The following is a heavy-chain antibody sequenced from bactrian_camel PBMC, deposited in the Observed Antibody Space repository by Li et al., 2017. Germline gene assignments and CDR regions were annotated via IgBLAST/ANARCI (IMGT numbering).Heavy chain of an antibody. D-gene: IGHD1*01. CDR2: INRRGTT. V-gene: IGHV3S53*01. J-gene: IGHJ4*01. Sequence: QVQLVESGGGSVQAGGSLRLSCAAASGYSAVTLCMGWFRQAPGKEREGVAVINRRGTTNYADSVKGRFTISRDGAKNIIELQMHSLKPEDTAMYYCAAVRCVADYILTRDGPKSYVYNLWGQGTQVTVS. CDR3: AAVRCVADYILTRDGPKSYVYNL. CDR1: GYSAVTLC.